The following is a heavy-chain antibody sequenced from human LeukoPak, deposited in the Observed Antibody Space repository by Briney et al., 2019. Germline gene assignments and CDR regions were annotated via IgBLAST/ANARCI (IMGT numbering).Heavy chain of an antibody. Sequence: GGSLRLSCAASGFTFSSYEMNWVRQAPGKGLEWVSYISSSGSTIYYADSVKGRFTISRDNAKNSLYLQMNSLRAEDTAVYYCARDQTTYLTTTEYKWFDPWGQGTLVTVSS. CDR2: ISSSGSTI. D-gene: IGHD1-1*01. J-gene: IGHJ5*02. CDR1: GFTFSSYE. CDR3: ARDQTTYLTTTEYKWFDP. V-gene: IGHV3-48*03.